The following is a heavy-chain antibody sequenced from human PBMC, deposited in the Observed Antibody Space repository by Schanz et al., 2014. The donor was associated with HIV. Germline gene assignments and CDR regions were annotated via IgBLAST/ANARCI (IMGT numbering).Heavy chain of an antibody. CDR1: GFSSSNSV. CDR3: AKENPLNYYSHGGPFDI. D-gene: IGHD3-10*01. V-gene: IGHV3-30*04. CDR2: LFGSNE. Sequence: QVQLVESGGGVVQPGRSLRLSCAASGFSSSNSVIHWVRQAPGKGLEWVAALFGSNEHYKESVKGRFTVSGDTSKNTVDLQMNNLRAEDTAVYYCAKENPLNYYSHGGPFDIWGQGTIVTVSS. J-gene: IGHJ3*02.